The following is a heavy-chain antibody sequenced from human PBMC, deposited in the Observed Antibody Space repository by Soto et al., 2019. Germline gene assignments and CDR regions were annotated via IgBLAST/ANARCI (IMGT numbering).Heavy chain of an antibody. CDR3: ARDMGGYFGVVIRGLDV. Sequence: EVQLVESGGGLVKPGGSLRLSCANSGFTFSTYTMIWVRQAPGQGLEWLSSISGDSDYIYYADSVKGRFIISRDNAKNSLYLQMNNLRAEDTAVYYCARDMGGYFGVVIRGLDVWGQGTTVTVSS. D-gene: IGHD3-3*01. V-gene: IGHV3-21*01. CDR1: GFTFSTYT. CDR2: ISGDSDYI. J-gene: IGHJ6*02.